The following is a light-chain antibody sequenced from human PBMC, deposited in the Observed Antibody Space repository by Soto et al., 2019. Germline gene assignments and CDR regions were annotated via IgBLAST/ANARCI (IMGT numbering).Light chain of an antibody. Sequence: EIVMTQSPATLSVSPGERATLSCRASQSVSSNLVWYQQKPGQAPRLLIYGASPRATGIPARFSGSGSGTEFTLTISSLQSEDFAVYYCQQYLNWLTFGGGTKVEIK. J-gene: IGKJ4*01. CDR3: QQYLNWLT. V-gene: IGKV3-15*01. CDR1: QSVSSN. CDR2: GAS.